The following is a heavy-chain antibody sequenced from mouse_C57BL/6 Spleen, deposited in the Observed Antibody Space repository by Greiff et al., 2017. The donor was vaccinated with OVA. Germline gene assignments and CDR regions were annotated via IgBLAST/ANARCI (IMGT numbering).Heavy chain of an antibody. CDR1: GYTFTSYW. D-gene: IGHD1-1*01. CDR2: IHPTSGST. Sequence: QVQLQQPGAELVKPGASVKLSCKASGYTFTSYWMHWVKQRPGQGLEWIGMIHPTSGSTNYNEKFKSKATLTVDKSSSTAYMQLSSLTSEDSAVYYCARSALRSWYFEVWGTGTTVTVSS. V-gene: IGHV1-64*01. J-gene: IGHJ1*03. CDR3: ARSALRSWYFEV.